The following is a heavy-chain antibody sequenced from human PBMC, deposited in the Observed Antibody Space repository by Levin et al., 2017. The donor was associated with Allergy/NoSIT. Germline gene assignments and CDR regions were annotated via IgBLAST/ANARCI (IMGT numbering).Heavy chain of an antibody. J-gene: IGHJ4*02. CDR3: ARWYCSGGNCYSAHYFDY. Sequence: GESLKISCAASGFTFSSYEMNWVRQAPGKGLEWVSYISSSGSIIYYADSVKGRFTISRDNAKNSLYLQMDSLRAEDTAVYYCARWYCSGGNCYSAHYFDYWGQGTLVTVSS. CDR1: GFTFSSYE. D-gene: IGHD2-15*01. CDR2: ISSSGSII. V-gene: IGHV3-48*03.